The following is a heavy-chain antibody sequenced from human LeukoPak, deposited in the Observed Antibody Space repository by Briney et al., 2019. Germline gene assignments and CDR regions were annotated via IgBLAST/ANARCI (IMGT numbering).Heavy chain of an antibody. CDR3: ARGDIAAGADL. Sequence: GGSLRLSCAPSGFTFSSYNMNCVRQAPGKGLEWVSCISSSSGNIYYADSVKGRFTISRDNAKNSLYLQMNSLRAEDTAVYYCARGDIAAGADLWGQGTLVTVSS. CDR1: GFTFSSYN. D-gene: IGHD6-13*01. CDR2: ISSSSGNI. J-gene: IGHJ5*02. V-gene: IGHV3-21*01.